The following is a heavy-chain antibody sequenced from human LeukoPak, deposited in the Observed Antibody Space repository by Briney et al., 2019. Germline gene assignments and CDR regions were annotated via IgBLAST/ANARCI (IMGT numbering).Heavy chain of an antibody. CDR2: IYYSGST. CDR3: ARVGGYSNWFDP. V-gene: IGHV4-59*01. J-gene: IGHJ5*02. CDR1: GGSLSSYY. Sequence: PSETLSLTCTVSGGSLSSYYWSWIRHPPGEGLEWIGYIYYSGSTNYNPSLKSRVTISVDTSKNQFSLKLSSVTAADTAVYYCARVGGYSNWFDPWGQGTLVTVSS. D-gene: IGHD5-12*01.